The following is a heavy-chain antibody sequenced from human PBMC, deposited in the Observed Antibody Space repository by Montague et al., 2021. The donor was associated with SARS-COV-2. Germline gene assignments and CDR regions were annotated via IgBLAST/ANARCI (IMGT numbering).Heavy chain of an antibody. CDR3: AATSGDIVVVVAAYYGMDV. J-gene: IGHJ6*02. V-gene: IGHV3-48*03. CDR2: ISSSGSTI. Sequence: SLRLSCAASGFTFSSYEMNWVRQAPGKGLEWVSYISSSGSTIYYADSVKGRFTISRDNAKNSLYLQMNSLRAEDTAVYYCAATSGDIVVVVAAYYGMDVWGQGTMVTVSS. D-gene: IGHD2-15*01. CDR1: GFTFSSYE.